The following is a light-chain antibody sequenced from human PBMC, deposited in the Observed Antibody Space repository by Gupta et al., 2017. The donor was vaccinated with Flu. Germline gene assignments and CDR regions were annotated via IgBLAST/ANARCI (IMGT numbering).Light chain of an antibody. V-gene: IGLV1-40*01. CDR1: SSNIGEAYD. CDR3: HSYASTRSTAV. CDR2: RSN. J-gene: IGLJ7*01. Sequence: VTISGTGSSSNIGEAYDVHWYQQLPGKAPKLLIYRSNNRPSGVPDRFSGSKSGNSASLTIPGLRTEDEGDYYCHSYASTRSTAVVGEGTKFTVL.